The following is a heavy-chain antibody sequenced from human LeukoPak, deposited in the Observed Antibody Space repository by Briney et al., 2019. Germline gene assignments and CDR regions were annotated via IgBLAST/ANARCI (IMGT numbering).Heavy chain of an antibody. J-gene: IGHJ6*03. Sequence: GGSLRLSCAASGFTFSSYWMSWVRQAPGKGLEWVANIKQDGSEKYYVDSVKGRFTISRDNAKNSLYLQMNSLRAEDTAVYYCARVPGSSSWYLLYYYYYYMDVWGKGTTVTVYS. CDR3: ARVPGSSSWYLLYYYYYYMDV. D-gene: IGHD6-13*01. V-gene: IGHV3-7*01. CDR1: GFTFSSYW. CDR2: IKQDGSEK.